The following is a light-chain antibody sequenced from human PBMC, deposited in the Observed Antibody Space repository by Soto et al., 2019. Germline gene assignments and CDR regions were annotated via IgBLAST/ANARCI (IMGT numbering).Light chain of an antibody. Sequence: DIQMTQSPSSVSASIGDRVTITCRATQGINNWLAWYQQTPGTAPKLLIYATSTLQSGVPSRFSGSGSGTEFTLTISSLQPEDFATYYCQQANSFPHTVGGGTKVEIK. CDR3: QQANSFPHT. V-gene: IGKV1-12*01. J-gene: IGKJ4*01. CDR1: QGINNW. CDR2: ATS.